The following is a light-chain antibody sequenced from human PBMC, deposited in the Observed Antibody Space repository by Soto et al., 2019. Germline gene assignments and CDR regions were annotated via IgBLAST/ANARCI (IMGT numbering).Light chain of an antibody. CDR1: QSISSW. V-gene: IGKV1-5*03. CDR3: QQYNSYPGT. CDR2: KAS. J-gene: IGKJ1*01. Sequence: DIQMTQSPSTLSASVGDRVTITCRASQSISSWLAWYQQKPGKAPKLLIYKASSLESGVPSRFSGSGSGTEFTLTISSLQPDDFATYYCQQYNSYPGTCGQGTKMEIK.